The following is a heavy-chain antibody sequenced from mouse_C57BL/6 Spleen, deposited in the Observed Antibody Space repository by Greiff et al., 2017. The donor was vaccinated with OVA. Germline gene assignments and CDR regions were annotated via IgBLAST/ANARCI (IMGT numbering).Heavy chain of an antibody. CDR1: GYTFTGYW. D-gene: IGHD2-12*01. CDR3: ARRAYYSEGGFDY. J-gene: IGHJ2*01. Sequence: QVQLQQSGAELMKPGASVKLSCKATGYTFTGYWIEWVKQRPGQGLEWIGEIFPGSGSTNYNEKFKGRSTFTADTSSNTAYMQISSLTTEDSAIYDSARRAYYSEGGFDYWGQGTTVTVSS. V-gene: IGHV1-9*01. CDR2: IFPGSGST.